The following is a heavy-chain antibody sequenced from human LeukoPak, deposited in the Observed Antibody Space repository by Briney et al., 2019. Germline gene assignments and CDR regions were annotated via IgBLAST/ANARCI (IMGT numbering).Heavy chain of an antibody. CDR1: GFTFSSYA. CDR3: AKDLWGNHVTTMY. CDR2: ISYDGSNK. V-gene: IGHV3-30-3*01. Sequence: PGRSLRLSCAASGFTFSSYAMHWVRQAPGKGLEWVAVISYDGSNKYYADSVKGRFTISRDNSKNTLYLQMNSLRAEDTAVYYCAKDLWGNHVTTMYWGQGTLVTVSS. J-gene: IGHJ4*02. D-gene: IGHD5-12*01.